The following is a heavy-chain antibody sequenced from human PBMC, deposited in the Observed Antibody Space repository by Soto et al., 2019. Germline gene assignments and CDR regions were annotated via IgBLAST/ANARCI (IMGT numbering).Heavy chain of an antibody. J-gene: IGHJ3*02. Sequence: QVQLVQSGAAVKKPGSSVKVSCKASGGTFSSYAISWVRQAPGQGLEWMGGIIPIFGTANYAQKFQGRVTITADESTSTAYMELSSLRSEDTAVYYCVRDELAAAPFDAFDIWGQGTMVTVSS. V-gene: IGHV1-69*12. D-gene: IGHD6-13*01. CDR3: VRDELAAAPFDAFDI. CDR1: GGTFSSYA. CDR2: IIPIFGTA.